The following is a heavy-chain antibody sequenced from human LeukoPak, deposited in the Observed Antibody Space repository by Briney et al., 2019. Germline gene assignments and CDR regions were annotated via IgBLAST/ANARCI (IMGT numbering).Heavy chain of an antibody. J-gene: IGHJ6*02. D-gene: IGHD4-17*01. CDR1: GYSISSGYY. CDR2: IYYSGST. CDR3: ARLVDDYGDYDYYGMDV. V-gene: IGHV4-38-2*02. Sequence: SETLSLTCTVSGYSISSGYYWGWIRQPPGKGLEWIGSIYYSGSTYYNPSLKSRVTISVDTSKNQFSLKLSSVTAADTAVYYCARLVDDYGDYDYYGMDVWGQGTTVTVSS.